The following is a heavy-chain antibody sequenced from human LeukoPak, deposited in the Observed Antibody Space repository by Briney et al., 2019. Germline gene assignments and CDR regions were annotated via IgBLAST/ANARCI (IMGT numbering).Heavy chain of an antibody. J-gene: IGHJ4*02. D-gene: IGHD3-16*02. Sequence: GGSLRLSCAASGFTFSSYSMNWVRQAPGKGLEWVSYISSSSSTIYYADSVKGRFTISRDNAKNSLYLRMNSLRAEDTAVYYCARDMYDYVWGSYRYLHFDYWGQGTLVTVSS. CDR2: ISSSSSTI. CDR3: ARDMYDYVWGSYRYLHFDY. CDR1: GFTFSSYS. V-gene: IGHV3-48*01.